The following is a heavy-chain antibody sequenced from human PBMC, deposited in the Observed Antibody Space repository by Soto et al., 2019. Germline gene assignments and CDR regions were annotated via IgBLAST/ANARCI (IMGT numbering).Heavy chain of an antibody. J-gene: IGHJ5*02. D-gene: IGHD3-10*01. V-gene: IGHV1-2*02. CDR2: INPNSGGT. Sequence: QVQLVQSGAEVKKPGASVKVSCKASGYTFTGYYMHWVRQAPGQGLEWMGWINPNSGGTNYAQKFQARVTMTRDTSISTAYMELSRLRSDDTAVYYCARDRGGVLVRSAQFDPWGQGTLVIVSS. CDR3: ARDRGGVLVRSAQFDP. CDR1: GYTFTGYY.